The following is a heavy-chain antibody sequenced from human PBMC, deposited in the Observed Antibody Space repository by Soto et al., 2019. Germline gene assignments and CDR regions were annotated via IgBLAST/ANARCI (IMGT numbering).Heavy chain of an antibody. D-gene: IGHD7-27*01. Sequence: GGSLRLSCAASGFTFSSYAMSWVRQAPGNGLEWVSAISGSGGSTYYADSVKGRFTISRDNSKNTLYLQMNSLRAEDTAVYYCARGTGDRLDRKGYFDYWGQGTRVTVSS. CDR1: GFTFSSYA. CDR3: ARGTGDRLDRKGYFDY. V-gene: IGHV3-23*01. CDR2: ISGSGGST. J-gene: IGHJ4*02.